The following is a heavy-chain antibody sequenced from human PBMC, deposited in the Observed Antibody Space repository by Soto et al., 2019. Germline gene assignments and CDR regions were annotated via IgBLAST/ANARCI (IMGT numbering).Heavy chain of an antibody. Sequence: HLQLQESGPGLVKPSETLSLTCPVSGGSISSSSHHWGWIRQPPGTGLGWIGSIDYTGGAYQNPYLKGRVNISVDMSKNQFSLRLNSLTASNTAVYYCVRCIAAGYEYWGQGTPVTASS. CDR1: GGSISSSSHH. D-gene: IGHD6-13*01. J-gene: IGHJ1*01. CDR3: VRCIAAGYEY. CDR2: IDYTGGA. V-gene: IGHV4-39*01.